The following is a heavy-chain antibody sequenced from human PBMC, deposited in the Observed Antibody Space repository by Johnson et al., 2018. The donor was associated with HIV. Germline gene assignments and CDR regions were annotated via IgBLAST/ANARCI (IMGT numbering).Heavy chain of an antibody. CDR1: GFTVSSNY. Sequence: EKLVESGGGLIQPGGSLRLSCAVSGFTVSSNYMSWVRQAPGKGLEWVSVIYSGVSTYYADSVKGRYTISRDNSKNTLYLQMNSLRADDTAVYYCARAYSYGAFDIWGQGTRVTVSS. V-gene: IGHV3-53*01. J-gene: IGHJ3*02. CDR3: ARAYSYGAFDI. D-gene: IGHD5-18*01. CDR2: IYSGVST.